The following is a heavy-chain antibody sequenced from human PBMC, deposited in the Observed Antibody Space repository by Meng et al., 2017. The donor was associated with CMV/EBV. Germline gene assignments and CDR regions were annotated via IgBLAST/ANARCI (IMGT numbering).Heavy chain of an antibody. CDR2: ISYDGSNK. Sequence: GPVVEAGGGRGEPGRCLRSSLSAPCLTFKRLSYGWVRQAPGKGLEWVAVISYDGSNKYYADSVKGRFTISRDNSKNTLYLQMNSLRAEDTAVYYCAREDACYWGQGTLVTVSS. CDR3: AREDACY. V-gene: IGHV3-30-3*01. J-gene: IGHJ4*02. CDR1: CLTFKRLS.